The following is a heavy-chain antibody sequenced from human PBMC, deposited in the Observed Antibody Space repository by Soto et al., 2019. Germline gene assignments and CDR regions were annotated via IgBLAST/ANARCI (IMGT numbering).Heavy chain of an antibody. CDR3: AKDFDSYSSGRYGMDV. V-gene: IGHV5-51*01. CDR1: GNTFSSYW. Sequence: GESLKISCKGSGNTFSSYWIAWVRQLPGKGLECMGITYPDDSDTRYSPSFQGQVTISVDKSITTAYLQWSSLKASDTAMYYCAKDFDSYSSGRYGMDVWGQGTTVTVSS. D-gene: IGHD6-19*01. CDR2: TYPDDSDT. J-gene: IGHJ6*02.